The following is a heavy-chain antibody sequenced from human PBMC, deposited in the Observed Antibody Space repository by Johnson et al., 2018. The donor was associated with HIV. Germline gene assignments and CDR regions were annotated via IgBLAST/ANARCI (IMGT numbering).Heavy chain of an antibody. Sequence: MQLVESGGGLVQPGGSLRLSCAASGFTVSSNYMSWVRQAPGKGLEWVSVIYSGGSTYYADSVKGRFTISRDNSKNTLYLQMGSLRAEDMAVYYCARRVGMIVVERGAFDIWGQGTMVTVSS. D-gene: IGHD3-22*01. CDR2: IYSGGST. V-gene: IGHV3-66*02. J-gene: IGHJ3*02. CDR3: ARRVGMIVVERGAFDI. CDR1: GFTVSSNY.